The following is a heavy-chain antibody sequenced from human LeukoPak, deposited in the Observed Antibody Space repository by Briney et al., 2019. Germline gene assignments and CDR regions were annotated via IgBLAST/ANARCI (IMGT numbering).Heavy chain of an antibody. D-gene: IGHD5-24*01. Sequence: GGSLRLSCAASGFTFSSYAMHWVRQAPGKGLEWVAVISYDGSNKYYADSVKGRFTISRDNSKNTLYLQMNSLRAEDTAVYYCARAVEMATIAIDAFDIRGQGTMVTVSS. V-gene: IGHV3-30-3*01. CDR2: ISYDGSNK. J-gene: IGHJ3*02. CDR3: ARAVEMATIAIDAFDI. CDR1: GFTFSSYA.